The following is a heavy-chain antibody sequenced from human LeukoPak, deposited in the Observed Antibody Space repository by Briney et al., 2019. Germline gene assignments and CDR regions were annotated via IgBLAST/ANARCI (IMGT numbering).Heavy chain of an antibody. V-gene: IGHV3-21*01. D-gene: IGHD6-19*01. CDR2: ISYTGTYI. CDR3: ARVGSSGWYDY. Sequence: PGGSLRLSCAASAFILNAYNMNWVRQAPGKGLEWVSSISYTGTYIYYADSVKGRFTISRDNAKNSLYLQMHSLRAEDTAVYYCARVGSSGWYDYWGQGTLVTVSS. CDR1: AFILNAYN. J-gene: IGHJ4*02.